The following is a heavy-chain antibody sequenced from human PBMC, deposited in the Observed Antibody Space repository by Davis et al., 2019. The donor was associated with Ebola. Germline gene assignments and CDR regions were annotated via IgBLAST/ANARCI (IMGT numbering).Heavy chain of an antibody. CDR3: AREGGSYSETLYYYYGMDV. CDR1: GGTFSSYA. J-gene: IGHJ6*02. CDR2: IIPILGIA. Sequence: AASVKVSCKASGGTFSSYAISWVRQAPGQGLEWMGRIIPILGIANYAQKFQGRVTITADKSTSTAYMELSSLRSEDTAVYYCAREGGSYSETLYYYYGMDVWGQGTTVTVSS. V-gene: IGHV1-69*04. D-gene: IGHD3-10*01.